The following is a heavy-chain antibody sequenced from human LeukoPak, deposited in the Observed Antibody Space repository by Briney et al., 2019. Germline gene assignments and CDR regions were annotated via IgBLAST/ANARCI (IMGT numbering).Heavy chain of an antibody. CDR2: TYYRSKWYN. Sequence: SQTLSLTCALSGDSVSSNSATWAWITQSPSRGLEWLGRTYYRSKWYNDYAVSVKSRITINLDTSKNQFSLQLNSVTPEDTAVYYCARGVNWGDPPANFDYWGQGTLVTVSS. D-gene: IGHD7-27*01. CDR1: GDSVSSNSAT. V-gene: IGHV6-1*01. CDR3: ARGVNWGDPPANFDY. J-gene: IGHJ4*02.